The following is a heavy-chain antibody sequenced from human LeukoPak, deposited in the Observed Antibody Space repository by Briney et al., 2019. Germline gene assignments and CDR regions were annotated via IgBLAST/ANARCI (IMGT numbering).Heavy chain of an antibody. J-gene: IGHJ6*03. D-gene: IGHD1-26*01. CDR2: IWYDGSNK. Sequence: PGGSLRLSCAASGFTFSGSAMHWLRQASGKGLEWVAVIWYDGSNKYYADSVKGRFTISRDNSKNTLYLQINSLRAEDTAVYYCAKELGATTYYYYYMDVWGKGTTVTVSS. V-gene: IGHV3-33*06. CDR3: AKELGATTYYYYYMDV. CDR1: GFTFSGSA.